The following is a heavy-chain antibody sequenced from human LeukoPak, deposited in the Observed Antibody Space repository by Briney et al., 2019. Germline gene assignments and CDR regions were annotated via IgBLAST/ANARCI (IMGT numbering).Heavy chain of an antibody. J-gene: IGHJ4*02. CDR1: GYTFTGYY. CDR3: ARDRGKVRGGPFDY. V-gene: IGHV1-2*02. CDR2: INLNSGGT. Sequence: ASVKVSCKASGYTFTGYYMHWVRQAPGQGLEWMGWINLNSGGTNYAQKFQGRVTMTRDTSISTACMELSRLRSDDTAVYYCARDRGKVRGGPFDYWGQGTLVTVSS. D-gene: IGHD2-15*01.